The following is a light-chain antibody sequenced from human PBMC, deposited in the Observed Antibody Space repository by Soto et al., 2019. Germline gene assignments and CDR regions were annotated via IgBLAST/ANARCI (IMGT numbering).Light chain of an antibody. CDR2: AAS. Sequence: DIQMTQSPSSLSASVGDRVTITCRASQSISNYLNWYQQKPGKAPKLLIYAASSLRSGVPSRFSGSGSGTNFPLTISGLQPVDFATYYCQQTYRTRTFGQGTKVEI. J-gene: IGKJ1*01. CDR3: QQTYRTRT. CDR1: QSISNY. V-gene: IGKV1-39*01.